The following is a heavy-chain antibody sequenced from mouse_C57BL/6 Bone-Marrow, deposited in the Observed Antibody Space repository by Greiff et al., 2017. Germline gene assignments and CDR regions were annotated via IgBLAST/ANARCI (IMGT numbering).Heavy chain of an antibody. Sequence: EVKLMESGPGLVKPSQSLSLTCSVTGYSITSGYYWNWIRQFPGNKLEWMGYISYDGSNNYNPSLKNRISITRDTSKNQFFLKLNSVTTEDTATYYCEGDYDRVAYWGQGTLVTVSA. CDR1: GYSITSGYY. V-gene: IGHV3-6*01. D-gene: IGHD2-4*01. CDR2: ISYDGSN. CDR3: EGDYDRVAY. J-gene: IGHJ3*01.